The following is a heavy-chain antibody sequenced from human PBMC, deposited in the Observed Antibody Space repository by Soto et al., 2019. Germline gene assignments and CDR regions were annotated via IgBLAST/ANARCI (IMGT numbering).Heavy chain of an antibody. J-gene: IGHJ4*02. CDR1: GFTFSSYA. D-gene: IGHD3-10*01. Sequence: EVHLLEAGGNLIQPGGSLRLSCAASGFTFSSYAMSWVRQAPGQGLEWLSAISGPGATIYYADSVKGRFTISRDNSKNTLYLQMNSLTAEDTAVYYCAKMLAMVRGVTGLRDFDFRGQGTLVTVSS. V-gene: IGHV3-23*01. CDR2: ISGPGATI. CDR3: AKMLAMVRGVTGLRDFDF.